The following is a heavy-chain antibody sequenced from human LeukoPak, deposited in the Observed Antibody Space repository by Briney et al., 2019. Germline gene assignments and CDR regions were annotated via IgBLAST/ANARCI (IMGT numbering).Heavy chain of an antibody. CDR2: GGSGGST. V-gene: IGHV3-23*01. Sequence: GGSLRLSCAASGFIFSSYAMSWVRQAPGKGLEWVSYGGSGGSTYYADSVKGRFTVSRDNSKSTLYLQMNSLTAEDTDVYYCAKMRGQYYHSYYMDAWGKGTTATVSS. J-gene: IGHJ6*03. CDR3: AKMRGQYYHSYYMDA. CDR1: GFIFSSYA.